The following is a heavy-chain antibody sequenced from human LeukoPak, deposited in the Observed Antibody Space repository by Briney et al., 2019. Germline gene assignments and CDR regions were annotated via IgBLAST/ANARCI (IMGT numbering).Heavy chain of an antibody. J-gene: IGHJ6*03. CDR2: IRYEGTDK. D-gene: IGHD1-1*01. CDR3: ARDPYNGAYSEGYYYYYMDV. V-gene: IGHV3-30*02. CDR1: GFTFSNYG. Sequence: GGSLRLSCAASGFTFSNYGMHWVRQGPGKGLEWVAFIRYEGTDKYYADSVKGRFTISRDNAKNSLYLQMNSLRVEDTAIYYCARDPYNGAYSEGYYYYYMDVWGKGTTVTVSS.